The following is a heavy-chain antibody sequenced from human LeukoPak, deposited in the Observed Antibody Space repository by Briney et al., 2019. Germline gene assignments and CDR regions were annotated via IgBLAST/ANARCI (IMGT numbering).Heavy chain of an antibody. Sequence: GRSLRLSCAASGFTFDDYAMHWVRHAPGKGLEWVSGISWNSGSIGYADSVKGRFTISRDNAKNSLYLHMNSLRAEDTALYYCAKVEWELLSGAFDIWGQGTMVTVSS. V-gene: IGHV3-9*01. CDR2: ISWNSGSI. D-gene: IGHD1-26*01. J-gene: IGHJ3*02. CDR1: GFTFDDYA. CDR3: AKVEWELLSGAFDI.